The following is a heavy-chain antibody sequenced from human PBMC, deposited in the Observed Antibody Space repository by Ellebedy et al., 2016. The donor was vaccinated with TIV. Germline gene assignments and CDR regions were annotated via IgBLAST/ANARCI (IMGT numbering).Heavy chain of an antibody. CDR1: GYTFTSYG. Sequence: AASVKVSCKASGYTFTSYGLSWVRQAPGQGLEWMGWISGYNGNTNYAQKLQGRVTMTTETSTSTAYMELRSLRSDDTAVYYCARGSFGYASYYFDYWGQGTLVTVSS. J-gene: IGHJ4*02. D-gene: IGHD5-12*01. CDR2: ISGYNGNT. V-gene: IGHV1-18*04. CDR3: ARGSFGYASYYFDY.